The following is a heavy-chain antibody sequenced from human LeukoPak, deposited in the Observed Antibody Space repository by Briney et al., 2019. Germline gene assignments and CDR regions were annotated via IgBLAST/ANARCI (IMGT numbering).Heavy chain of an antibody. D-gene: IGHD5-24*01. J-gene: IGHJ4*02. CDR1: GFTFSSYS. CDR3: ATEGRDGYNQFDY. V-gene: IGHV3-48*04. Sequence: GGSLRLSCAASGFTFSSYSMNWVRQAPGKGLEWVSYISSSSSTIYYADSVKGRFTISRDNAKNSLYLQMNSLRAEDTAVYYCATEGRDGYNQFDYWGQGTLVTVSS. CDR2: ISSSSSTI.